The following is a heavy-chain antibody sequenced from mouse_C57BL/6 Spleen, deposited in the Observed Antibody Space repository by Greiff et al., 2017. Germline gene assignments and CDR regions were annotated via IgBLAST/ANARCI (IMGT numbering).Heavy chain of an antibody. CDR2: ISSGGSYT. J-gene: IGHJ2*01. Sequence: EVQVVESGGDLVKPGGSLKLSCAASGFTFSSYGMSWVRQTPDKRLEWVATISSGGSYTYYPDSVKGRFTISRDNAKNTLYLQMSSLKSEDTAMYYCARQATAAYYFDYWGQGTTLTVSS. CDR3: ARQATAAYYFDY. CDR1: GFTFSSYG. V-gene: IGHV5-6*01. D-gene: IGHD1-2*01.